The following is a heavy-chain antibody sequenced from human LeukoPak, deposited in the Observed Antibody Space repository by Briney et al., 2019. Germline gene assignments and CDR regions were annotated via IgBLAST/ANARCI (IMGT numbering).Heavy chain of an antibody. CDR1: GGSISSSSYY. J-gene: IGHJ3*02. CDR2: IYYSGST. CDR3: ARLVTRTDAFDI. V-gene: IGHV4-39*01. D-gene: IGHD5-18*01. Sequence: SETLSLTCTVSGGSISSSSYYWGWIRQPPGKGLEWIGSIYYSGSTYYNPSLKSRLTISVDTSKNQFSLKLSSVTAADTAVYYCARLVTRTDAFDIWGQGTMVIVSS.